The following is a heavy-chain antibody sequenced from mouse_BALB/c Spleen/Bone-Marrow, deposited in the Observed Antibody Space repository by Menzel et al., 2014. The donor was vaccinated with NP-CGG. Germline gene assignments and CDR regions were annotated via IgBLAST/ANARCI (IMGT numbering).Heavy chain of an antibody. V-gene: IGHV1S81*02. CDR1: GYTFTSYY. CDR2: INPINGGT. Sequence: VKLMESGAELVKPGASVKLSCKASGYTFTSYYMYWVRQRPGQGLERIGEINPINGGTKISEKFKSRATLTVDKSSSTAFMQLSTLTSEDSAVYYCTRSNYGYWYFDVWGAGTTVTVSS. J-gene: IGHJ1*01. CDR3: TRSNYGYWYFDV. D-gene: IGHD1-1*01.